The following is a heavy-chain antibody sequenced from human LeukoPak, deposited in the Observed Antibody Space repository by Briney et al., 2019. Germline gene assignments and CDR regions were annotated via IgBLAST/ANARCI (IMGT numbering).Heavy chain of an antibody. J-gene: IGHJ4*02. CDR3: ARFRSAMVHFDY. Sequence: ASVKVSCKASGYTFTSYAMHWVRQAPGQRLEWMGWINAGNGNTKYSQKFQGRVTITRDTSASTAYMELSSLRSEDTAVYYCARFRSAMVHFDYWGQRTLVTVSS. CDR2: INAGNGNT. CDR1: GYTFTSYA. D-gene: IGHD5-18*01. V-gene: IGHV1-3*01.